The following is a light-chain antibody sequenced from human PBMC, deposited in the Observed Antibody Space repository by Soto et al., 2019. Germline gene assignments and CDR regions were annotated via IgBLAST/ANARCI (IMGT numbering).Light chain of an antibody. CDR2: DVN. CDR3: SSHAGSNNPFV. CDR1: SSDVGGYNY. Sequence: QSARTQPPSESGSPGQSVTISCTGTSSDVGGYNYVSWYQQHPGKAPKVLIYDVNKRPSGVPDRFSGSKSGNTASLTVSGLQAEDEAHYYCSSHAGSNNPFVFGTGTKLTFL. J-gene: IGLJ1*01. V-gene: IGLV2-8*01.